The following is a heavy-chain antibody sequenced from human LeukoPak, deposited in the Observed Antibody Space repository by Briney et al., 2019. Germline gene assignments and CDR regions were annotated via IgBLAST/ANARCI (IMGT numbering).Heavy chain of an antibody. CDR2: IVVGSGST. Sequence: SVKVSCKASGFTFTSSAVQWVRQARGQRLEWIGWIVVGSGSTNYAQKFQERVTITRDMSTSTAYMELSSLRSEDTAVYYCAKRVVVTATKYFDYWGQGALVTVSS. J-gene: IGHJ4*02. CDR3: AKRVVVTATKYFDY. CDR1: GFTFTSSA. D-gene: IGHD2-21*02. V-gene: IGHV1-58*01.